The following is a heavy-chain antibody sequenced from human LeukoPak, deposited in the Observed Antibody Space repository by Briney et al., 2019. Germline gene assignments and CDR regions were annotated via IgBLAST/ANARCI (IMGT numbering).Heavy chain of an antibody. CDR3: VRQAVSGDSGIAY. J-gene: IGHJ4*02. CDR2: INPDGSSS. D-gene: IGHD4-17*01. CDR1: GFTFSNYW. V-gene: IGHV3-74*01. Sequence: PGGSLRLSCAASGFTFSNYWMHWVRQAPGKGLEWVSRINPDGSSSNYADSVKGRFTMSRDNAKSMVYLQMDGLGAEDTAVFSCVRQAVSGDSGIAYWGRGVLVTVSS.